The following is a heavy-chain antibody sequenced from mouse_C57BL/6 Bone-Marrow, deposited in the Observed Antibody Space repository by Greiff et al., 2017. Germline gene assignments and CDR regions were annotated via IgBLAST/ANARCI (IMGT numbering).Heavy chain of an antibody. Sequence: QVQLQQSGPGLVQPSQSLSITCTASGFSLTSYGVHWVRQSPGKGLEWLGVIWSGGSTAYNAAFISRLSISKENSKSQVFFKMNSLRGDDTAIYYCARDDYYDYDEGAWFAYGGQGTLVTVSA. J-gene: IGHJ3*01. CDR3: ARDDYYDYDEGAWFAY. D-gene: IGHD2-4*01. V-gene: IGHV2-2*01. CDR1: GFSLTSYG. CDR2: IWSGGST.